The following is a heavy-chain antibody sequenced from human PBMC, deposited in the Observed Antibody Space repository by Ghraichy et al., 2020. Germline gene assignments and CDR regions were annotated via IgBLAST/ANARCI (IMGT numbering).Heavy chain of an antibody. Sequence: ASVKVSCKASGYTFTSYDINWVRQATGQGLEWMGWMNPNSGNTGYAQKFQGRVTMTRNTSISTAYMELSSLRSEDMAVYYCARAYCSSTSCSRRNWFDPWGQGTLVTVSS. CDR2: MNPNSGNT. CDR1: GYTFTSYD. J-gene: IGHJ5*02. V-gene: IGHV1-8*01. CDR3: ARAYCSSTSCSRRNWFDP. D-gene: IGHD2-2*01.